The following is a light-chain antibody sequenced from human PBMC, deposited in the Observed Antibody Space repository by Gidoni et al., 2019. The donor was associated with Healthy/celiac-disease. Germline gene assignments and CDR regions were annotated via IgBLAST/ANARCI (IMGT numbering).Light chain of an antibody. CDR3: QQRSNWLT. Sequence: ELVLTTSPATLSLSPGERATLSCRASQSVSSYLAWYQQKPGQAPRLLIYDASNRATGIPARFSGSGSGTDFTLTISSLEPEDFAVYYCQQRSNWLTFGGGTKVEIK. V-gene: IGKV3-11*01. CDR2: DAS. CDR1: QSVSSY. J-gene: IGKJ4*01.